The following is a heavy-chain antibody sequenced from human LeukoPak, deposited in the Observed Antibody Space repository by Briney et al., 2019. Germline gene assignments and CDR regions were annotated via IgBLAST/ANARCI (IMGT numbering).Heavy chain of an antibody. CDR3: ARDKRWLQYNYYYGMDV. D-gene: IGHD5-24*01. CDR2: FYYSGST. Sequence: SETLSLTCTVSGGSISSYYWSWIRQPPGKGLEWSGYFYYSGSTNYNPSLKSRVTISVDTSKNQFSLKLSSVTAADTAVYYCARDKRWLQYNYYYGMDVWGQGTTVTVSS. J-gene: IGHJ6*02. CDR1: GGSISSYY. V-gene: IGHV4-59*01.